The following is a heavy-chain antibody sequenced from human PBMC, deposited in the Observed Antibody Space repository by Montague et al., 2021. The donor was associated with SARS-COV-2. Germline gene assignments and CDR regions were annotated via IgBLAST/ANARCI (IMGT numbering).Heavy chain of an antibody. Sequence: TLSLTCTVSGGSISSGSYYWSWIRQPAGKGLEWIGRIYTSGSTNYNPSLKSRVTISVDTSKNQFSLKLSSVTAADTAVYHCAREVYQLPNTYYYYYGMDVWGQGTTVTVSS. J-gene: IGHJ6*02. CDR2: IYTSGST. D-gene: IGHD2-2*01. CDR1: GGSISSGSYY. CDR3: AREVYQLPNTYYYYYGMDV. V-gene: IGHV4-61*02.